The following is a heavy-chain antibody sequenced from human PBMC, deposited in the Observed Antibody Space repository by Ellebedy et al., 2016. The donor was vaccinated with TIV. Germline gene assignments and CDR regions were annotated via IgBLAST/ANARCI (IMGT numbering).Heavy chain of an antibody. D-gene: IGHD3-10*01. V-gene: IGHV3-23*01. CDR3: AKSTLLLWFGES. CDR2: ISGSGGST. CDR1: GFTFSSYA. J-gene: IGHJ5*02. Sequence: GESLKISCAASGFTFSSYAMSWVRQAPGKGLEWVSAISGSGGSTYYADSVKGRFTISRDNSKNTLYLQMNSLRAEDTAVYYCAKSTLLLWFGESWGQGTLVTVSS.